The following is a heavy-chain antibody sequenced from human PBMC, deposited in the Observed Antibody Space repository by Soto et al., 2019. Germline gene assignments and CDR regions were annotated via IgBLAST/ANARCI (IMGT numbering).Heavy chain of an antibody. J-gene: IGHJ4*02. CDR2: VYSNGYT. D-gene: IGHD2-8*01. CDR1: GDSISKKNYH. Sequence: SETLSLTCTVSGDSISKKNYHWGWPRQPPGKGLEWIGTVYSNGYTYHNPSIKSRLALAVDTSKNQFPLSMILLTAAAPALEFGAPLTNDRPGDSWGQGTLVTVSS. V-gene: IGHV4-39*01. CDR3: APLTNDRPGDS.